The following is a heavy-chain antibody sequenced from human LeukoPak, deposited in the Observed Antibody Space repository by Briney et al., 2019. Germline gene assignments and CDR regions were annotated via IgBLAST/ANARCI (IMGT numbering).Heavy chain of an antibody. D-gene: IGHD3-10*01. CDR1: GFTFSSYW. CDR2: IKQDGSEK. CDR3: AKDSGTPSSETYYYPGAFDV. J-gene: IGHJ3*01. V-gene: IGHV3-7*01. Sequence: GGSLRLSCAASGFTFSSYWMSWVRQAPGKGLEWVANIKQDGSEKYYVDSVKGRFTISRDNAKNSLYLQMNSLRAEDTAVYYCAKDSGTPSSETYYYPGAFDVWGQGTMVTVSS.